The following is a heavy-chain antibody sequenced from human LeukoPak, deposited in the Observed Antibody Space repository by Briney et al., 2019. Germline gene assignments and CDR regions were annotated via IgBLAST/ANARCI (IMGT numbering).Heavy chain of an antibody. CDR1: GFTFSSYG. CDR2: ISYDGSNK. Sequence: PGGSLRLSCAASGFTFSSYGMHWVRQAPGKGLEWVAVISYDGSNKYYADSVKGRFTISRDNSKNTLYLQMNSLRAEDTAVYYCAKGPSSGWYEYFQHWGQGTLVTVSS. V-gene: IGHV3-30*18. J-gene: IGHJ1*01. CDR3: AKGPSSGWYEYFQH. D-gene: IGHD6-19*01.